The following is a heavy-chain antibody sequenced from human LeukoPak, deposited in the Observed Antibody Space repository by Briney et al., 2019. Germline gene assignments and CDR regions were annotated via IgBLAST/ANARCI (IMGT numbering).Heavy chain of an antibody. CDR3: ATTYYDFWSGSDSY. CDR2: IIPIFGTA. J-gene: IGHJ4*02. V-gene: IGHV1-69*05. Sequence: ASVKVSCKASGGTFSSYAISWVRQAPGQGLEWMGRIIPIFGTANYAQKFQGRVTITTDESTSTAYMELSSLRSEDTAVYYCATTYYDFWSGSDSYWGQGTLVTVPS. D-gene: IGHD3-3*01. CDR1: GGTFSSYA.